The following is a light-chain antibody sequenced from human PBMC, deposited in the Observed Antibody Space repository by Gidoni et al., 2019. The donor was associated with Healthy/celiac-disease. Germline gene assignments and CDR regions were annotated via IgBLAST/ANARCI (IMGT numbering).Light chain of an antibody. Sequence: QSVLTQPPSVSGAPGQRVTIPCTGSSPNIGAGYDVHWYQQLPGTAPKLLIYGNSNRPSRVPDRFSGSKAGTSASLAITGLQAEDEADYYCQSYDSSLSGVVFGGGTKLTVL. J-gene: IGLJ2*01. CDR1: SPNIGAGYD. CDR2: GNS. V-gene: IGLV1-40*01. CDR3: QSYDSSLSGVV.